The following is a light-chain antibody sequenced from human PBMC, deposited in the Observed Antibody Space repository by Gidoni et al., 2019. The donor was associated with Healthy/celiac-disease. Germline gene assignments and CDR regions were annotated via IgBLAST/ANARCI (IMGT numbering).Light chain of an antibody. J-gene: IGKJ1*01. CDR3: QQSYSTAWT. Sequence: DIRMTQSPSSLSASVGDRVTITCRASQSISSYLNWYQQKPGKAPKLLIYAASSLQSGVPSRFSGSGSGTDFTLTSSSLQPEDFATYYCQQSYSTAWTFGQGTKVEIK. CDR1: QSISSY. CDR2: AAS. V-gene: IGKV1-39*01.